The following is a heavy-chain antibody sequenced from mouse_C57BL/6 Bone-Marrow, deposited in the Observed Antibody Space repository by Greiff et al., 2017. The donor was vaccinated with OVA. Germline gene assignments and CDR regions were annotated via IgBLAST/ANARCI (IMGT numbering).Heavy chain of an antibody. Sequence: EVKLMESGGGLVKPGGSLKLSCAASGFTFSDYGMHWVRQAPEKGLEWVAYISSGSSTIYYADTVKGRFTLSRDNAKNTLVLQMTRLSAEDTAMYYCAREELGYWGQGTLVTVSA. CDR1: GFTFSDYG. CDR3: AREELGY. D-gene: IGHD4-1*01. CDR2: ISSGSSTI. V-gene: IGHV5-17*01. J-gene: IGHJ3*01.